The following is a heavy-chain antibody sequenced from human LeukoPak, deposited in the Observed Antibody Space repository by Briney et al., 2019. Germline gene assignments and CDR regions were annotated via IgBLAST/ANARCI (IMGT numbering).Heavy chain of an antibody. Sequence: GGSLRLSCAASGFTFNNYAMTWVRQAPGKGREWVSVISGSGGSTSYADSVKGRFTISRDNSKNTLYLQMNSLRAEDTAVYYCAKGSCSGGTCYCQLAYWGQGTLVTVSS. CDR2: ISGSGGST. CDR3: AKGSCSGGTCYCQLAY. D-gene: IGHD2-15*01. CDR1: GFTFNNYA. J-gene: IGHJ4*02. V-gene: IGHV3-23*01.